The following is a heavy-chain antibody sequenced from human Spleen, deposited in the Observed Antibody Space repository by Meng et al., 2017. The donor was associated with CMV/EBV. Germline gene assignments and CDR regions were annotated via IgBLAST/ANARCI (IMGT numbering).Heavy chain of an antibody. Sequence: GGSLRLSCAGSGFTFSNYDMHWVRQAAGEGLEWVSAIDTTGDTDYPGSVKGRFTIFRENAKNSLYLQMNSLRAGDTALYYCAREGLHYDAFDIWGQGTMVTVSS. CDR2: IDTTGDT. V-gene: IGHV3-13*01. J-gene: IGHJ3*02. CDR1: GFTFSNYD. CDR3: AREGLHYDAFDI. D-gene: IGHD3/OR15-3a*01.